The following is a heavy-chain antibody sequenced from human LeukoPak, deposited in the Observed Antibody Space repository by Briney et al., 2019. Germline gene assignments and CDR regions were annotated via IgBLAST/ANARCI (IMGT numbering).Heavy chain of an antibody. CDR2: FDPEDGET. V-gene: IGHV1-24*01. Sequence: ASVTVSCKVSGYTLTELSMHWVRQAPGKGLEWMGVFDPEDGETIYAQKFQGRVTMTEDTSTDTAYMELSSLRSEDTAVYYCATAPSGSYAFDIWGQGTMVTVSS. CDR3: ATAPSGSYAFDI. CDR1: GYTLTELS. D-gene: IGHD1-26*01. J-gene: IGHJ3*02.